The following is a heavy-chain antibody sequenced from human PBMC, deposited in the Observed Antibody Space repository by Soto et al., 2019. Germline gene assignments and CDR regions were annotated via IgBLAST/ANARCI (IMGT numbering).Heavy chain of an antibody. CDR2: IIPIFGTA. Sequence: QVQLVQSGAEVKKPGSSVKVSCKASGGTFSSYAISWVGQAPGQGLEWMGGIIPIFGTANYAQKFQGRVTITADESTSTAYMELSSLRSEDTAVYYCARASNTIQLWPFDYWGQGTLVTVSS. J-gene: IGHJ4*02. CDR1: GGTFSSYA. CDR3: ARASNTIQLWPFDY. D-gene: IGHD5-18*01. V-gene: IGHV1-69*01.